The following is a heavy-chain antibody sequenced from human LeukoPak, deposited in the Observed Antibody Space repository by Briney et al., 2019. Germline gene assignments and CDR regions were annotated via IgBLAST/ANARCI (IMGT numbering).Heavy chain of an antibody. CDR3: VREYDSSGYYYFDY. J-gene: IGHJ4*02. CDR1: GFTASSNY. Sequence: GGSLRLSCAASGFTASSNYMRWVRQAPGRGLEGGSVIYSGGSTYYADSVKGRFTISRDNSKNTLYLQMNSLRAEDTAVYYCVREYDSSGYYYFDYWGQGTLVTVSS. D-gene: IGHD3-22*01. V-gene: IGHV3-66*01. CDR2: IYSGGST.